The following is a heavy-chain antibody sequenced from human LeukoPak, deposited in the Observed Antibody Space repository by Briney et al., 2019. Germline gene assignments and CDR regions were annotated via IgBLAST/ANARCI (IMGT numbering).Heavy chain of an antibody. D-gene: IGHD1-26*01. CDR1: GYTFTSYY. CDR3: AKDAWPIIVGATSYYYYYMDV. V-gene: IGHV1-46*01. Sequence: ASGKLSCKASGYTFTSYYMHWVRQAPGQGLEWMGIINPSGGSTSYAQKFQGRVTMTRDMSTSTVYMELSSLRSEDTAVYYCAKDAWPIIVGATSYYYYYMDVWGKGTTVTISS. J-gene: IGHJ6*03. CDR2: INPSGGST.